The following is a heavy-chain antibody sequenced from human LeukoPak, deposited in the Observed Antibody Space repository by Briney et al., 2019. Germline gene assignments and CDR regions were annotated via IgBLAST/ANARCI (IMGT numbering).Heavy chain of an antibody. Sequence: SETLSLTCAVYGGSFSGYYWSWIRQPPGKGLEWIGEINHSGSTNYNPSLKSRVTISVDTSKNQFSLKLSSVTAADTAVYYCARGPVWEIKNWFHPWGEGTLVTVSS. J-gene: IGHJ5*02. D-gene: IGHD2-8*01. CDR3: ARGPVWEIKNWFHP. CDR1: GGSFSGYY. CDR2: INHSGST. V-gene: IGHV4-34*01.